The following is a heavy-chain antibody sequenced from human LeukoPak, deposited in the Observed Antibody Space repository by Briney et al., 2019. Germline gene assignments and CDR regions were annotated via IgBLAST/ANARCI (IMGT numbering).Heavy chain of an antibody. V-gene: IGHV3-7*01. D-gene: IGHD5-24*01. CDR3: ARVGDGYNLGLLDY. J-gene: IGHJ4*02. CDR2: IRQDGSEK. CDR1: GFTFSSYW. Sequence: GGSLRLSCAASGFTFSSYWMSWVRQAPGKGLEWVPNIRQDGSEKYYVDSVKGRFTISRDNAKNSLYLQMNSLRAEDTAVYYCARVGDGYNLGLLDYWGQGTLVTVSS.